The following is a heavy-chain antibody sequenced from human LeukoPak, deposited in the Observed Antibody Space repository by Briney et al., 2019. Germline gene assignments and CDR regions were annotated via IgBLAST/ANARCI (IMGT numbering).Heavy chain of an antibody. CDR2: IYYSGST. Sequence: SETLPLTCTVSGGSTSSYYWSWIRQPPGKGLEWIGYIYYSGSTNYNPSLKSRVTISVDTSKNQFSLKLSSVTAADTAVYYCARDRLAAGDPWGQGTLVTVSS. J-gene: IGHJ5*02. CDR3: ARDRLAAGDP. CDR1: GGSTSSYY. V-gene: IGHV4-59*01. D-gene: IGHD6-13*01.